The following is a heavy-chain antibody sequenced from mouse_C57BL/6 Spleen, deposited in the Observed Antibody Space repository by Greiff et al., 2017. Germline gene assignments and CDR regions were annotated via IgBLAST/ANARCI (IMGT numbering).Heavy chain of an antibody. D-gene: IGHD1-1*01. CDR3: ARFITTVVATDFDV. Sequence: QVQLQQPGTELVKPGASVKLSCKASGYTFTSYWMHWVKQRPGQGLEWIGNINPSNGGTNYNEKFKSKATLTVDKSSSTAYMQLSSLTAEDSAVYYCARFITTVVATDFDVWGTGTTVTVSS. J-gene: IGHJ1*03. CDR1: GYTFTSYW. V-gene: IGHV1-53*01. CDR2: INPSNGGT.